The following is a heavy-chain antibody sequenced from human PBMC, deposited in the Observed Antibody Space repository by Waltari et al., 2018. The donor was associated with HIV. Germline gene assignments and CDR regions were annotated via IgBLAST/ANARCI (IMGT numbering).Heavy chain of an antibody. CDR2: NVAHKGNT. J-gene: IGHJ4*02. V-gene: IGHV1-18*01. Sequence: QVQLVQSGAEVKKPGASVKVSCKASGNTLTIYGFTWVRQAPGQGLEWMGGNVAHKGNTNYAQKFQGRVTMTTDTSTSTAYMGLRSLRADDTAVYYCARSPPQYDSSGYYCDYWGQGTLVTVSS. D-gene: IGHD3-22*01. CDR3: ARSPPQYDSSGYYCDY. CDR1: GNTLTIYG.